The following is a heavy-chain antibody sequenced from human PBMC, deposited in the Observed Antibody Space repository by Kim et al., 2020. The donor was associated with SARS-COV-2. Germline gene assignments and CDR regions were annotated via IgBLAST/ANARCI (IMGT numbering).Heavy chain of an antibody. CDR2: IRSKAYGGTT. V-gene: IGHV3-49*04. D-gene: IGHD3-3*01. CDR3: TREGVAYYDFWSGYYSLDG. Sequence: GGSLRLSCTASGFTFGDYAMSWVRQAPGKGLEWVGFIRSKAYGGTTEYAASVKGRFTISRDDSKSIAYLQMNSLKTEDTAVYYCTREGVAYYDFWSGYYSLDGWGKGTTVTVSS. J-gene: IGHJ6*04. CDR1: GFTFGDYA.